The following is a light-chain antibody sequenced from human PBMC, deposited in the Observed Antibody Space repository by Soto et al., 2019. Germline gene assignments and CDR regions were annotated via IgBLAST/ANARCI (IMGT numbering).Light chain of an antibody. V-gene: IGKV3-20*01. J-gene: IGKJ1*01. CDR3: QHYGSSPWT. CDR2: GAS. Sequence: EIVLTQSPGTLSFSAGERATLSCRASQSVATYYLGWFQQKAGQAPRLLIYGASSRATGIPDRFSGSGSGTHFTLTISRLEPEDFAVYYCQHYGSSPWTFGQGTKVDTK. CDR1: QSVATYY.